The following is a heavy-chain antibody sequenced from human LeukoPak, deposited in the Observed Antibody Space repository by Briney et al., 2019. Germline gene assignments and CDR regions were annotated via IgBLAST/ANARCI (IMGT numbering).Heavy chain of an antibody. CDR2: TIPIFGTA. J-gene: IGHJ2*01. D-gene: IGHD1-7*01. CDR3: ARDGNNWNYGWYFDL. Sequence: GAPVKVSCKASGGTVSSYAISWVRQAPGQGLEWMGGTIPIFGTANYAQKFQGRVTITADESTSTAYMELSSLRSEDTAVYYCARDGNNWNYGWYFDLWGRGTLVTVSS. CDR1: GGTVSSYA. V-gene: IGHV1-69*13.